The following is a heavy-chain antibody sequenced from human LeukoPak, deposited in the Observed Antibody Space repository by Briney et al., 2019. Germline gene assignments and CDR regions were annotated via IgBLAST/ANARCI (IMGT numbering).Heavy chain of an antibody. D-gene: IGHD4-17*01. CDR3: ARGIESYGDYGY. Sequence: SETLSLTCTVSGGPISSYYWSWIRQPAGKGLEWIGRIYTSGSTNYNPSLKSRVTISIDTSKNQFSLKLSSLTAADTAIYYCARGIESYGDYGYWGQGILVTVSS. J-gene: IGHJ4*02. CDR1: GGPISSYY. V-gene: IGHV4-4*07. CDR2: IYTSGST.